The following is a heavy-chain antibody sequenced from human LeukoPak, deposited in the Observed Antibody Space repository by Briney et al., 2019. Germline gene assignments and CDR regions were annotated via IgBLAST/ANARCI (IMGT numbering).Heavy chain of an antibody. CDR1: GGSISSYY. J-gene: IGHJ3*02. CDR3: AGKKYGDCRRRAFDI. Sequence: PSETLSLTCTVSGGSISSYYWSWIRQPAGKGLEWIGRIYTSRSTNYNPSLKSRVTMSVDTSKNQFSLKLSSVTAADTAVYYGAGKKYGDCRRRAFDIWGQGTMVTVSS. D-gene: IGHD4-17*01. CDR2: IYTSRST. V-gene: IGHV4-4*07.